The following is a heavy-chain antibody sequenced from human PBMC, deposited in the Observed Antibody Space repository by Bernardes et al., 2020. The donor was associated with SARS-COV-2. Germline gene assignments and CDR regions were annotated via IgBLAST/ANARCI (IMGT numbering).Heavy chain of an antibody. J-gene: IGHJ5*01. Sequence: ASVKVSCKVSGYTLTELSMHWVRQAPGKGLEWMGGFDPEDGETIYAQKFQGRVTMTEDTSTDTAYMELSSLRSEDTAVYYCATSRQQLVANWFDPWGQGTTVTVSS. V-gene: IGHV1-24*01. CDR3: ATSRQQLVANWFDP. CDR2: FDPEDGET. CDR1: GYTLTELS. D-gene: IGHD6-13*01.